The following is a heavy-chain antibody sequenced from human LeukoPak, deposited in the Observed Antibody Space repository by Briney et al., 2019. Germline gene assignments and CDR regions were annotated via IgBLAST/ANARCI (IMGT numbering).Heavy chain of an antibody. CDR1: GYTFTGYY. J-gene: IGHJ4*02. D-gene: IGHD3-22*01. Sequence: GALVKVSCKASGYTFTGYYMHWVRQAPGQGLEWMGWINPNSGGTNYAQKFQGRVTMTRDTSISTAYMELSRLRSDDTAVYYCARVPRYYYDSSGYYPYYFDYWGQGILVTVSS. V-gene: IGHV1-2*02. CDR2: INPNSGGT. CDR3: ARVPRYYYDSSGYYPYYFDY.